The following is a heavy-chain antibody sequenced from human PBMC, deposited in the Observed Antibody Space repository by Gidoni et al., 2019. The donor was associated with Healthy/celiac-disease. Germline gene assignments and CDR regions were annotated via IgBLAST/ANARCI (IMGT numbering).Heavy chain of an antibody. CDR1: GGSFSGYY. CDR2: INHSGST. J-gene: IGHJ4*02. CDR3: ARVWAARPGFDY. Sequence: QLQLQQWGAGLLKPSETLSLTCAVYGGSFSGYYWSWIRQPPGKGLEWIGEINHSGSTNYNPSLKSRVTISVDTSKNQFSLKLSSVTAADSAVYYCARVWAARPGFDYWGQGTLVTVSS. V-gene: IGHV4-34*01. D-gene: IGHD6-6*01.